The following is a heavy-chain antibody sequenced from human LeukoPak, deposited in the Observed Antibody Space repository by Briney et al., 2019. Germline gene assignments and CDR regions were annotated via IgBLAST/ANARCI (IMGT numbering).Heavy chain of an antibody. CDR2: INHSGST. CDR1: GGSFSGFY. CDR3: ARLGYSGTYRAPPDY. J-gene: IGHJ4*02. D-gene: IGHD1-26*01. V-gene: IGHV4-34*01. Sequence: SETLSLTCAVYGGSFSGFYWSWIRQPPGKGLEWIGEINHSGSTNYNPSLKSRVTISVDTSKNQFSLKLSPVTAADTAVYYCARLGYSGTYRAPPDYWGQGTLVTVSS.